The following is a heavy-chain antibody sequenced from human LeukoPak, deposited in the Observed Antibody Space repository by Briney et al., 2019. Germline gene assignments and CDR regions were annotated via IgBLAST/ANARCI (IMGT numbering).Heavy chain of an antibody. V-gene: IGHV3-23*02. D-gene: IGHD3-22*01. Sequence: GGSLRLSCAASGFTFDNYAMSWVRQAPGKGLEWVSAISGGGDYTFYGDSVTGRFTISRDNSKNTLYLQMNSLRAEDTAVYHCAKEIYYDSTGPQYWGQGTLVTVSS. CDR1: GFTFDNYA. CDR2: ISGGGDYT. J-gene: IGHJ4*02. CDR3: AKEIYYDSTGPQY.